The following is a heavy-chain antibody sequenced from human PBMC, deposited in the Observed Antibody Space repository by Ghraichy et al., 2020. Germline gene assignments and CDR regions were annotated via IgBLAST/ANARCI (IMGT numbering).Heavy chain of an antibody. Sequence: GGSLRLSCAASGFTFSDYYMSWIHQAPGKGLEWVSYISSSGSTIYYADSVKGRFTISRDNAKNSLYLQMNSLRAEDTAVYYCARGGFVVVPAAIEDAFDIWGQGTMVTVSS. J-gene: IGHJ3*02. CDR3: ARGGFVVVPAAIEDAFDI. D-gene: IGHD2-2*02. V-gene: IGHV3-11*04. CDR2: ISSSGSTI. CDR1: GFTFSDYY.